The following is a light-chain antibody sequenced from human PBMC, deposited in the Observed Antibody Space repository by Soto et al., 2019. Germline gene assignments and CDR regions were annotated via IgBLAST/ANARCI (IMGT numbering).Light chain of an antibody. V-gene: IGKV3-20*01. J-gene: IGKJ4*01. Sequence: EIVLTQSPGTLSLSPGEIATLSCRASQSVSSSYLAWYQQKPGQAPRTLIYGASSRATGIPDRFSGGGSGTDCTLTISRLEPEDVAVYYCQQFSSYPLTLGGGTKVDI. CDR3: QQFSSYPLT. CDR1: QSVSSSY. CDR2: GAS.